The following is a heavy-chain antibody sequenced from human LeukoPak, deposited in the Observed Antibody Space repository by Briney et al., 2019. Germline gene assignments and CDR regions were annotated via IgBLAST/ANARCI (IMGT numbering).Heavy chain of an antibody. Sequence: NPNVGPPSYTQKFQGRVTMTRDTSTSTVYMELSSLRSEDTAVYYCARVMVAWFGDKAFDYWGQGTLVTVSS. D-gene: IGHD3-10*01. J-gene: IGHJ4*02. V-gene: IGHV1-46*01. CDR2: NPNVGPP. CDR3: ARVMVAWFGDKAFDY.